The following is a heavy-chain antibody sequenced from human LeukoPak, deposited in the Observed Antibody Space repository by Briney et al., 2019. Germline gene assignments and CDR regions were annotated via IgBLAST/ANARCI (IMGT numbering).Heavy chain of an antibody. Sequence: ASVTVSCTASGYTFTSYGISWVRQAPGQGLEWMGWISAYNGNTNYAQKVQGRVTMTTDTSTSTAYMELRSLRSDDTAVYYCAREETHHVYYGMDVWGQGTMVTVSS. J-gene: IGHJ6*02. CDR3: AREETHHVYYGMDV. D-gene: IGHD1-14*01. CDR1: GYTFTSYG. V-gene: IGHV1-18*01. CDR2: ISAYNGNT.